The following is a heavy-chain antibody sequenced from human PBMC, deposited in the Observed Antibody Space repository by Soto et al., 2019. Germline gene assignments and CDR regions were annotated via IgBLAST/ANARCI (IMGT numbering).Heavy chain of an antibody. J-gene: IGHJ6*02. CDR3: AKDYRPYYDILTGYPYYYYGMDV. D-gene: IGHD3-9*01. CDR1: GFTFSSYG. V-gene: IGHV3-30*18. CDR2: ISYDGSNK. Sequence: GSLRLSCAASGFTFSSYGMHWVRQAPGKGLEWVAVISYDGSNKYYADSVKGRFTISRDNSKNTLYLQMNSLRAEDTAVYYCAKDYRPYYDILTGYPYYYYGMDVWGQGTTVTVSS.